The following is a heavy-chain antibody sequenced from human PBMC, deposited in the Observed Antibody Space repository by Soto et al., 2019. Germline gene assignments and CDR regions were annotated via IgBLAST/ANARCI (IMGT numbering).Heavy chain of an antibody. Sequence: QVQLVESGAEVKKPGASVKVSCKASGYTFTNYGISWVRQAPGQALEWMGWISGYNGNTKYAQKFQGRVTMTTDTPTNTAYMDLRSLRSDDTAVYYCARDREYYYDSSGNYYYHYGMDVWGQGTTVTVS. CDR3: ARDREYYYDSSGNYYYHYGMDV. J-gene: IGHJ6*02. V-gene: IGHV1-18*04. CDR1: GYTFTNYG. CDR2: ISGYNGNT. D-gene: IGHD3-22*01.